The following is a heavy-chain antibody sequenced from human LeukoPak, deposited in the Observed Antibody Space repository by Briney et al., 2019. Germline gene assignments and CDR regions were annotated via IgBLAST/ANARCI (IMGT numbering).Heavy chain of an antibody. CDR3: TTEGLYCGGDCYSPHFDY. V-gene: IGHV3-15*01. J-gene: IGHJ4*02. Sequence: KPGGSLRLSCAASGFTFSNAWMSWVRQAPGKGLEWVGRIKSKTDGGTTDYAAPAKGRFTISRDDRKNTLYLQMNSLKTEDTAVYYCTTEGLYCGGDCYSPHFDYWGQGTLVTVSS. D-gene: IGHD2-21*02. CDR1: GFTFSNAW. CDR2: IKSKTDGGTT.